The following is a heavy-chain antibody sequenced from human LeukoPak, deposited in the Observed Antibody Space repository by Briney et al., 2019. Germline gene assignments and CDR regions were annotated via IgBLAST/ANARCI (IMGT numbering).Heavy chain of an antibody. CDR3: AREGYCSGGSCWEFYYYYYMDV. J-gene: IGHJ6*03. CDR2: ISSSSSYI. V-gene: IGHV3-21*01. CDR1: GFTFSSYG. D-gene: IGHD2-15*01. Sequence: GGSLRLSCAASGFTFSSYGMNWVRQAPGKGLQWVSSISSSSSYIYYADSVKGRFTISRDNAKNSLYLQMNSLRAEDTAVYYCAREGYCSGGSCWEFYYYYYMDVWGKGTTVTVSS.